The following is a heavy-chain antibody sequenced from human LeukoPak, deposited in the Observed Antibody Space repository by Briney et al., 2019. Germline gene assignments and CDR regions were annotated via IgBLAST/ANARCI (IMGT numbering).Heavy chain of an antibody. V-gene: IGHV3-11*01. Sequence: GGSLRLSCAASGFTFSDYYMSWIRQAPGKGLEWVSYISSSGSTIYYADSVKGRFTISRDNAKNSLYLQMNGLRAEDTAVYYCASPVVVTASPFDYWGQGTLVTVSS. CDR2: ISSSGSTI. D-gene: IGHD2-21*02. CDR3: ASPVVVTASPFDY. CDR1: GFTFSDYY. J-gene: IGHJ4*02.